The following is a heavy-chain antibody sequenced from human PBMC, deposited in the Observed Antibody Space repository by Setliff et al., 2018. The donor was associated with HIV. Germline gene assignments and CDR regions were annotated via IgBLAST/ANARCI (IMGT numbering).Heavy chain of an antibody. V-gene: IGHV4-4*02. J-gene: IGHJ1*01. Sequence: SETLSLTCTVSGGSISTSNWWGWIRQTPGKGLEWIGEINHSGSTNYNPSLKSRVTMSVDKSKNQFSLRLSSVTAADTAVYYCARARRAGSGPKYFQHWGQGTLVTVS. CDR3: ARARRAGSGPKYFQH. D-gene: IGHD2-15*01. CDR1: GGSISTSNW. CDR2: INHSGST.